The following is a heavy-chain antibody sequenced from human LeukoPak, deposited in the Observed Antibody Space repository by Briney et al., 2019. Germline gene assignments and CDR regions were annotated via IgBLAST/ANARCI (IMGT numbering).Heavy chain of an antibody. J-gene: IGHJ4*02. V-gene: IGHV3-48*03. CDR1: EFTFSSYE. CDR3: ARAIYHLDY. D-gene: IGHD3-16*02. Sequence: GGSLRLSCAASEFTFSSYEMNWVRQAPGKGLEWVSYISSDGSTIYYAGSVKGRFTISRDNAKNSLYLQMNSLRAEDTAVYYCARAIYHLDYWGQGTLVTVSS. CDR2: ISSDGSTI.